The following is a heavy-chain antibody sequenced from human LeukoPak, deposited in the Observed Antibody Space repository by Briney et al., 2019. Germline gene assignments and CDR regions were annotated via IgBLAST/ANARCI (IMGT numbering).Heavy chain of an antibody. CDR1: GGSISSGGYY. D-gene: IGHD2-8*01. V-gene: IGHV4-31*03. CDR3: ARDLGYSTNYYGMDV. Sequence: PSQTLSLTCTVSGGSISSGGYYWSWLRQHPGKGLEWIGYIYYSGSTYYNPSLKSRVTISVDTSKNQFSLKLSSVTAADTAVYYCARDLGYSTNYYGMDVWGQGTTVTVSS. J-gene: IGHJ6*02. CDR2: IYYSGST.